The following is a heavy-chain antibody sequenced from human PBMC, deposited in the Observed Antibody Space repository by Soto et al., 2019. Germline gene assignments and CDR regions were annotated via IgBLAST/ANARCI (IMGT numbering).Heavy chain of an antibody. V-gene: IGHV3-23*01. CDR1: GFTFSTYA. J-gene: IGHJ4*02. Sequence: GGSLRLSCAASGFTFSTYAMAWVRQAPGKGLEWVSGISGSGGSTYYADSVKGRFTISRDNSKNSLYLQMNSLRAEDTAVYYCTRDFYDSSSFYPRFDYWGQGALVPVSS. CDR3: TRDFYDSSSFYPRFDY. CDR2: ISGSGGST. D-gene: IGHD3-22*01.